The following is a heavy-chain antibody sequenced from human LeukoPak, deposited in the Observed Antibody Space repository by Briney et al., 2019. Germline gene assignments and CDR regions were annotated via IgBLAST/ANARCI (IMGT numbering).Heavy chain of an antibody. V-gene: IGHV1-69*13. CDR2: IIPIFGTA. CDR1: GGIVISYA. J-gene: IGHJ5*02. D-gene: IGHD3-10*01. CDR3: EGEVVSLWLGELICWCDP. Sequence: SVKVSCKASGGIVISYAISWVRQAPGQGLEWMGGIIPIFGTANYAQKFQGRVTITADESTSTAYMELSSLRSEDTAVYYCEGEVVSLWLGELICWCDPWGQGTLVTVSS.